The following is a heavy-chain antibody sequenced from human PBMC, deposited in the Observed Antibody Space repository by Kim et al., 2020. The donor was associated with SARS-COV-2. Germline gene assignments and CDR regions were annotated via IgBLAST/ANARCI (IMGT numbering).Heavy chain of an antibody. J-gene: IGHJ3*02. CDR1: GYTLTELS. CDR3: ATDRGLLLAFDI. V-gene: IGHV1-24*01. CDR2: FDPEDGET. Sequence: ASVKVSCKASGYTLTELSMHWVRQAPGKGLEWMGGFDPEDGETIYAQKFQGRVTMTEDTSTDTAYMELSSLRSEDTAVYYCATDRGLLLAFDIWGQGTMVTVSS. D-gene: IGHD3-22*01.